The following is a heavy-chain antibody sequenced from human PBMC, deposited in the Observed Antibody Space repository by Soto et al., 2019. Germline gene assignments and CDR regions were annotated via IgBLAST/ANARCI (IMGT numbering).Heavy chain of an antibody. J-gene: IGHJ6*02. CDR1: GFTFSIYA. CDR3: ARDREYCTNGVCFPSPDGMDV. CDR2: ISYDGTKT. V-gene: IGHV3-30*03. D-gene: IGHD2-8*01. Sequence: SLRLSCAASGFTFSIYAMHWVRQAPGTGLEWVAVISYDGTKTYYADSVKGRFTISRDNSKNTVYLQMNSLRDEDTAVYYCARDREYCTNGVCFPSPDGMDVWGQGTTVTVSS.